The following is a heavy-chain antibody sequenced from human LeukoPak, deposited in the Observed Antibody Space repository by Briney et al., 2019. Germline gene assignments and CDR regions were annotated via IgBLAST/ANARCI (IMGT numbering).Heavy chain of an antibody. J-gene: IGHJ4*02. CDR3: ARDSGPRGAAAGNDY. D-gene: IGHD6-13*01. V-gene: IGHV1-46*01. CDR2: INPSGGST. Sequence: ASVKVSCKASGYTFTSYYMHWVRQAPGQGLEWMGIINPSGGSTSYAQKFQGRVTMTRDTSTSTAYMELSSLRSEDTAVYYCARDSGPRGAAAGNDYWGQGTLVTVSS. CDR1: GYTFTSYY.